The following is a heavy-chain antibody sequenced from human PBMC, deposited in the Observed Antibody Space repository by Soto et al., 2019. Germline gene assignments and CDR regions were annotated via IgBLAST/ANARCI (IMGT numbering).Heavy chain of an antibody. V-gene: IGHV5-10-1*01. CDR2: IDPSDSYT. Sequence: PGESLKISCKGSGYSFTSYWISLVRQMPGKGLEWMGRIDPSDSYTNYSPSFQGHVTISADKSISTAYLQWSSLKASDTAMYYCASQAPYGDYEADYWGQGTLVTVSS. D-gene: IGHD4-17*01. CDR3: ASQAPYGDYEADY. J-gene: IGHJ4*02. CDR1: GYSFTSYW.